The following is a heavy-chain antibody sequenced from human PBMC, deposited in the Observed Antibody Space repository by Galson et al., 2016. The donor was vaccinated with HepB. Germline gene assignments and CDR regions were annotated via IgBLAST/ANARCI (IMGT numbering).Heavy chain of an antibody. D-gene: IGHD6-13*01. V-gene: IGHV3-7*03. Sequence: SLRLSCAVSGFSFTSYDTSWVRQAPGKGLEWVATINQDGSDKYYVDSVKGRFTISRDNAKNSLYLQMNSLRAGDTAVYYCSSDRRYSSWSFWGQGTLATVSS. J-gene: IGHJ4*02. CDR1: GFSFTSYD. CDR3: SSDRRYSSWSF. CDR2: INQDGSDK.